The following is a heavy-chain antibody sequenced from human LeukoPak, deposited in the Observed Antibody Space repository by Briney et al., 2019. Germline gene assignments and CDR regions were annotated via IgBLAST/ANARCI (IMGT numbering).Heavy chain of an antibody. Sequence: SETLSLTCSVSGGSISRSSYYWGWIRQPPGKGLEWIGSIYYSGNTYYNPSLKSRVTISVDTSKNQFSLKLNSVTAADTAVYYCARSIEDIVVVVTTTDYYFYMDVWGKGTTVTVSS. V-gene: IGHV4-39*01. CDR1: GGSISRSSYY. J-gene: IGHJ6*03. CDR2: IYYSGNT. D-gene: IGHD2-15*01. CDR3: ARSIEDIVVVVTTTDYYFYMDV.